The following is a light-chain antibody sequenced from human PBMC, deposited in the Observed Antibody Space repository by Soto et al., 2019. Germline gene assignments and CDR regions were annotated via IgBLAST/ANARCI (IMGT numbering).Light chain of an antibody. Sequence: QSALTQPRSVSGSPAQSVTISCTGTSSDVGGYNYVSWYQQHPGKAPKLMIYDVSQRPSGVPDRFSGSKSGNTASLTISGLQSEDEADYYCCSYAGSYTYVFGTGTKLTVL. CDR2: DVS. CDR3: CSYAGSYTYV. CDR1: SSDVGGYNY. J-gene: IGLJ1*01. V-gene: IGLV2-11*01.